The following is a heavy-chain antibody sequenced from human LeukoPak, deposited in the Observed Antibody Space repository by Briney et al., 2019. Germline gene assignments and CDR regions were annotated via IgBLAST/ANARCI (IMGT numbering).Heavy chain of an antibody. Sequence: PGGSLRLSCAASGFSISNSAMSWVRQAPGKGLEWVSLIVASSGSTFYADSVKGRFTISRVSSKNTLYLQMNSLRAEDMAVYYCAKGAYDYIEMGYFDYWGQGTLVTVSS. CDR3: AKGAYDYIEMGYFDY. CDR1: GFSISNSA. D-gene: IGHD5-12*01. V-gene: IGHV3-23*01. J-gene: IGHJ4*02. CDR2: IVASSGST.